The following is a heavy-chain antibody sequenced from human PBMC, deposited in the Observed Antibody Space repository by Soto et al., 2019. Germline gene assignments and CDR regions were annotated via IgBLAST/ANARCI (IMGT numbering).Heavy chain of an antibody. CDR2: INAGNGNT. J-gene: IGHJ6*02. CDR3: AGDHCSGGSCYYDYYYGMDV. V-gene: IGHV1-3*01. Sequence: ASVKVSCKASGYTFTSYATHWVRQAPGQRLEWMGWINAGNGNTKYSQKFQGRVTITRDTSASTAYMELSSLRSEDTAVYYCAGDHCSGGSCYYDYYYGMDVWGQGTTVTVS. D-gene: IGHD2-15*01. CDR1: GYTFTSYA.